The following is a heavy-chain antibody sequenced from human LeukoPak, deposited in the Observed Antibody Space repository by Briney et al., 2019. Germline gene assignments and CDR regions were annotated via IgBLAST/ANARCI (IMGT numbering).Heavy chain of an antibody. Sequence: PGGSLRLSCAASGFTFSDYYMSWIRQAPGKGLEWVSYISSSGSTIYYADSVKGRFTISRDNAKNSLYLQMNSLRAEDTAVYYCARDRMTTVTTAPFVDYWGQGTLVTVSS. D-gene: IGHD4-17*01. CDR1: GFTFSDYY. CDR2: ISSSGSTI. J-gene: IGHJ4*02. CDR3: ARDRMTTVTTAPFVDY. V-gene: IGHV3-11*04.